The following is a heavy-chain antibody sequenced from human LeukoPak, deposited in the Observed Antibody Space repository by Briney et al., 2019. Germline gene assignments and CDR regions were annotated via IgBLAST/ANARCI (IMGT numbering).Heavy chain of an antibody. J-gene: IGHJ5*02. Sequence: PGGSLRLSCAASGVIISRHFMRWVRQAPGKGLQWVAVMYAGGTTDYSDSVRGRFHISRDSSNNTLSLQINSLRAEDTAVYYCARGPGSGWPLDRWGQGALVTVSS. CDR1: GVIISRHF. D-gene: IGHD6-19*01. CDR2: MYAGGTT. V-gene: IGHV3-53*01. CDR3: ARGPGSGWPLDR.